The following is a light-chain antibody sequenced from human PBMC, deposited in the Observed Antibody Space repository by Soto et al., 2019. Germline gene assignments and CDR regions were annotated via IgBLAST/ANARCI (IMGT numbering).Light chain of an antibody. CDR3: TLYTSENTYV. CDR2: EAS. V-gene: IGLV2-14*02. CDR1: NNDVGGYKL. J-gene: IGLJ1*01. Sequence: QSALTQPASVSGSPGQSITISCTGTNNDVGGYKLVSWYQQHPGKVPKLIIYEASNRPSGVPDRFSGSKSGNTASLTISGLQAADEADYYCTLYTSENTYVFGTGTKLTVL.